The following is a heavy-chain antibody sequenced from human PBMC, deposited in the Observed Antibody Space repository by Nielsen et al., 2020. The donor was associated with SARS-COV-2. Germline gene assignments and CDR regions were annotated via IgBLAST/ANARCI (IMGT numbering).Heavy chain of an antibody. D-gene: IGHD3-10*01. CDR1: GFTFSGYG. CDR3: ARGGGVLWFGETVDS. Sequence: GESLKISCAASGFTFSGYGMHWVRQAPGKGLEWVAVISYDGRNKYYADSVKGRFTISRDNSKNMLYLQMNSLRVEDTAVYYCARGGGVLWFGETVDSWGQGTLVTVSS. V-gene: IGHV3-30*19. J-gene: IGHJ4*02. CDR2: ISYDGRNK.